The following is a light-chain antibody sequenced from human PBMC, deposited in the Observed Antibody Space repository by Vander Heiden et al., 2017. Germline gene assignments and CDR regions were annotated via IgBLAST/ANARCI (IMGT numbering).Light chain of an antibody. CDR3: QQSDSTPWT. Sequence: DIQMTQSPSSLSASVGDRVTITCRASQSISSYLNWYQQKPGKAPKLLIYAASSLQSGVPSRFSGSGSGTDFTLTISSLQPEDFATYYCQQSDSTPWTFGPGTKVEIK. V-gene: IGKV1-39*01. CDR2: AAS. CDR1: QSISSY. J-gene: IGKJ1*01.